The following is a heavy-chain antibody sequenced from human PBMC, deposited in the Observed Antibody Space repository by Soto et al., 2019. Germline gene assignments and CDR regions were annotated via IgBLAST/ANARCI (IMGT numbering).Heavy chain of an antibody. CDR3: AKAREAYYDSSGYIPGYFDL. J-gene: IGHJ2*01. D-gene: IGHD3-22*01. V-gene: IGHV3-30*18. Sequence: QVQLVESGGGVVQPGRSLRLSCAASRFTFNSYGMHWVRQAPGKGLEWVAVISYDGSNKYYADSVKGRFTISRDNSKNTLYLQMNSLRAEYTAVYYCAKAREAYYDSSGYIPGYFDLWGRGTLVTVSS. CDR1: RFTFNSYG. CDR2: ISYDGSNK.